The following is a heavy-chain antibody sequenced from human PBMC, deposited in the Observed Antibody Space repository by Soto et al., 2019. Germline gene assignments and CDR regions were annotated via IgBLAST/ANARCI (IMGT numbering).Heavy chain of an antibody. J-gene: IGHJ6*03. CDR2: IKSKTDGGTT. Sequence: PGGSLRLSCAASGFTFSNAWMSWVCQAPGKGLEWVGRIKSKTDGGTTDYAAPVKGRFTISRDDSKNTLYLQMNSLKTEDTAVYYCTTDPSRQAVVNYYYYYMDVWGKGTTVTVSS. D-gene: IGHD2-21*01. CDR3: TTDPSRQAVVNYYYYYMDV. V-gene: IGHV3-15*01. CDR1: GFTFSNAW.